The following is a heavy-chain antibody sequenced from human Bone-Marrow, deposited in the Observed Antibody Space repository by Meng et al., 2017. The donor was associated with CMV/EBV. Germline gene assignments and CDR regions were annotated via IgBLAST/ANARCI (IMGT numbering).Heavy chain of an antibody. V-gene: IGHV3-23*01. D-gene: IGHD6-6*01. CDR2: ISGSGGST. J-gene: IGHJ4*02. CDR3: AKGEGIAARRSYYFDY. Sequence: GESLKISCAASGFTFSSYAMSWVRQAPGKGLEWVSAISGSGGSTYYADSVKGRFTISRDNSKNTLYLQMNSLRAEDTAVYYCAKGEGIAARRSYYFDYCGQGTLVTVSS. CDR1: GFTFSSYA.